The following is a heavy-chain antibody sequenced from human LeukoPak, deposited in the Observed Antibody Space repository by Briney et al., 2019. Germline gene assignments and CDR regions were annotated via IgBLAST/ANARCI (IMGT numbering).Heavy chain of an antibody. V-gene: IGHV3-23*01. CDR2: ISGHAEDT. CDR1: GFTFSAYA. J-gene: IGHJ3*01. Sequence: GGSLRLSCAASGFTFSAYAMSWVRQAPGRGLEWLSLISGHAEDTYYSDSVKGRFTISRDNSKNTLYLQMNTLRVEDTAIYCCAKDLGDSRAYPILNVWGQGTVITVSS. CDR3: AKDLGDSRAYPILNV. D-gene: IGHD3-9*01.